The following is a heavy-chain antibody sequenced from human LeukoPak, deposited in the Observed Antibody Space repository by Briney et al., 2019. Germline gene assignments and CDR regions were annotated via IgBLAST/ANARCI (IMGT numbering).Heavy chain of an antibody. CDR3: ARDRGAGYCSGGGCYSAVFDL. CDR1: GFTFSNYW. V-gene: IGHV3-74*01. D-gene: IGHD2-15*01. CDR2: INSDGSST. Sequence: GGSLRLSCAASGFTFSNYWMHWVRQAPGKGLVWVSRINSDGSSTSYADSVKGRITISRDNAKNTLYLQMNSLRAEDTAVYYCARDRGAGYCSGGGCYSAVFDLWGQGTMVTVSS. J-gene: IGHJ3*01.